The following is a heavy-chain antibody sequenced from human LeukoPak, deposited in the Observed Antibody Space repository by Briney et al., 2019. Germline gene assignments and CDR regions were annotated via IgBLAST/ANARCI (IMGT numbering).Heavy chain of an antibody. CDR3: ARDAQWELRAFDV. Sequence: GASVKVSCKASGGTFSSYAISWVRQAPGQGLEWMGGIIPIFGTANYAQKFEGRVTITADKSTNTTYMEISSLTSDDTAVYYCARDAQWELRAFDVWGQGTMVIVSS. V-gene: IGHV1-69*06. J-gene: IGHJ3*01. CDR1: GGTFSSYA. D-gene: IGHD1-26*01. CDR2: IIPIFGTA.